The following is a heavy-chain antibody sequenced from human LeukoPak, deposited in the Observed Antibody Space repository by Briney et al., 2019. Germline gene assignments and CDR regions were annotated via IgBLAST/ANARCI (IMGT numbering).Heavy chain of an antibody. J-gene: IGHJ4*02. CDR2: IWYDGTNK. Sequence: GGSLRLSCAASGFTFNSYGMHWVRQAPGKGLEWVAIIWYDGTNKYYADSVKGRFTISRDNSKNTLYLQMNSLRAEDTAVYYCARGPDTYYYDSSGYYVMWGQGTLVTVSS. V-gene: IGHV3-33*01. D-gene: IGHD3-22*01. CDR1: GFTFNSYG. CDR3: ARGPDTYYYDSSGYYVM.